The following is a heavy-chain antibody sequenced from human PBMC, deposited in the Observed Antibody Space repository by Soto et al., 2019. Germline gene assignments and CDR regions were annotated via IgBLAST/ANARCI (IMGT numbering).Heavy chain of an antibody. CDR3: ARGIEGWYQGRSYYGMDV. CDR1: GGSVSSGSYY. CDR2: IYYSGST. V-gene: IGHV4-61*01. Sequence: QVQLQESGPGLVKPSETLSLTCTVSGGSVSSGSYYWSWIRQPPGKGLEWIGYIYYSGSTNYNPSLTSRVTISVDTSKNQSSLKLSSVTAADTAVYYCARGIEGWYQGRSYYGMDVWGQGTTVTVSS. D-gene: IGHD6-19*01. J-gene: IGHJ6*02.